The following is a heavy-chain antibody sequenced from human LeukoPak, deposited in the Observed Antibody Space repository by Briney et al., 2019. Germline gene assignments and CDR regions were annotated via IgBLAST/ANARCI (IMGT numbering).Heavy chain of an antibody. D-gene: IGHD2-2*02. CDR3: VRDGHRLYDYYYYYMDV. CDR1: GYTFTGYY. Sequence: ASVKVSCKASGYTFTGYYMHWVRQAPGQGLEWMGWINPNSGGTNYAQKFQGRVTMTRDTSISTAYMELSRLRSDDTAVYYCVRDGHRLYDYYYYYMDVWGKGTTVPVSS. CDR2: INPNSGGT. J-gene: IGHJ6*03. V-gene: IGHV1-2*02.